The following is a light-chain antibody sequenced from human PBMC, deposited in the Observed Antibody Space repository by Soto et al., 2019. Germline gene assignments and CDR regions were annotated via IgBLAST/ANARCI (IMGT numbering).Light chain of an antibody. Sequence: EIVLTQSPGTLSLSPGERATLSCRASQSVSSSYLAWYLQQPGQAPRLLIYAASSRPTGIPDRFSGSGSGTEFTLTISRLEPEDFAVYYCQRYGSSPPITFGQGTRLEIK. J-gene: IGKJ5*01. CDR1: QSVSSSY. CDR3: QRYGSSPPIT. V-gene: IGKV3-20*01. CDR2: AAS.